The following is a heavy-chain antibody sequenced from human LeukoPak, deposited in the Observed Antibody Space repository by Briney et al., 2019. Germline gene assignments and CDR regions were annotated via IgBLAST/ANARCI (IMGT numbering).Heavy chain of an antibody. Sequence: AASVKVSCKASGYTFTGYYMHWVRQAPGQGLEWMGWINPNSGGTNYAQKFQGRVTMTRDTSISTAYMELSRLRSDDTAVYYCASSTTYYDSSGYYYWGQGTLVTVSS. CDR3: ASSTTYYDSSGYYY. CDR2: INPNSGGT. D-gene: IGHD3-22*01. CDR1: GYTFTGYY. J-gene: IGHJ4*02. V-gene: IGHV1-2*02.